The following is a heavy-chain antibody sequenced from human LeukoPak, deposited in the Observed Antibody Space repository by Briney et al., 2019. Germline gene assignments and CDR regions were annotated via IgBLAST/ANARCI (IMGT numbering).Heavy chain of an antibody. CDR2: ISYDGSNK. V-gene: IGHV3-30*18. Sequence: PGGSLRLSCAASGFTFSTYGTHWVRQAPGKGLEWVAVISYDGSNKYYADSVKGRFTISRDNSKNTLYLQMNSLRAEDTAVYYCAKDLVRASLLSYMGVWGKGTTVTVSS. D-gene: IGHD3-16*02. J-gene: IGHJ6*03. CDR1: GFTFSTYG. CDR3: AKDLVRASLLSYMGV.